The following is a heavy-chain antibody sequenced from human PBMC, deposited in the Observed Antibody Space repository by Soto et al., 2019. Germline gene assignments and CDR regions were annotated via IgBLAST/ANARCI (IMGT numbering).Heavy chain of an antibody. Sequence: GGSLRLSCAASGFTFSNAWMSWVRQAPGKGLEWVGRIKSKTDGGTTDYAAPVKGRFTISRDDSKNTLYLQMNSLKTEDTAVYYCATDPPVGSGSYYYYYYGMDVWGQGTTVTVSS. CDR3: ATDPPVGSGSYYYYYYGMDV. CDR2: IKSKTDGGTT. V-gene: IGHV3-15*01. CDR1: GFTFSNAW. D-gene: IGHD1-26*01. J-gene: IGHJ6*02.